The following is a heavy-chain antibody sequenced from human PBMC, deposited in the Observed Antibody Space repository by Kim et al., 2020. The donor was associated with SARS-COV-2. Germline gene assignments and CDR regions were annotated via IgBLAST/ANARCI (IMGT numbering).Heavy chain of an antibody. Sequence: GGSLRLSCAVSGLTFSTTDMNWVRQAPGKGLEWIAYISRSGSAIVYADSVKGRFTISRDEAKNSIFLQMNSLRDEDTAVYYCARDRTAFDYWGQGTLVTVSS. CDR3: ARDRTAFDY. CDR2: ISRSGSAI. V-gene: IGHV3-48*02. D-gene: IGHD1-1*01. J-gene: IGHJ4*02. CDR1: GLTFSTTD.